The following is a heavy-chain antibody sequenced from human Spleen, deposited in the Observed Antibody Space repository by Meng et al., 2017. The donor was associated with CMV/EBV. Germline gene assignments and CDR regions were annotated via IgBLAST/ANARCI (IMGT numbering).Heavy chain of an antibody. CDR3: ARGSGSYLDY. CDR2: IIPILGIA. Sequence: SCKASGGTFSNYAISWVRQAPGQGLEWMGGIIPILGIANYAQKFQGRVTITADKSTGTAYMELSSLRSEDTAVYYCARGSGSYLDYWGQGTLVTVSS. CDR1: GGTFSNYA. J-gene: IGHJ4*02. V-gene: IGHV1-69*10. D-gene: IGHD1-26*01.